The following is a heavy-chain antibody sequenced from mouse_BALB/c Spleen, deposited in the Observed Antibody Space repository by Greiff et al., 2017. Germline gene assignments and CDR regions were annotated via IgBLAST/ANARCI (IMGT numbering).Heavy chain of an antibody. J-gene: IGHJ3*01. D-gene: IGHD2-1*01. Sequence: VQLQQSGAELMKPGASVKISCKATGYTFSSYWIEWVKQRPGHGLEWIGEILPGSGSTNYNEKFKGKATFTADTSSNTAYMQLSSLTSEDSAVYYCARGGNTRGFAYWGQGTLVTVAA. CDR2: ILPGSGST. V-gene: IGHV1-9*01. CDR1: GYTFSSYW. CDR3: ARGGNTRGFAY.